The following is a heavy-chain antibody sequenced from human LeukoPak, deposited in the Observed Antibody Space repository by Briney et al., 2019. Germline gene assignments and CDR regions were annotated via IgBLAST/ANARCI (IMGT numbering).Heavy chain of an antibody. CDR3: ARVSEDYSSGWYEEYFQY. CDR1: GFTFSSYG. D-gene: IGHD6-19*01. Sequence: GRSLRLSCAASGFTFSSYGMHWVRQAPGKGLEWVAVIWYDGSKKDYADSVKGRFTISRDNSKNTLNLQMTSLRAEDTAVYYCARVSEDYSSGWYEEYFQYWGQGTLVIVSS. J-gene: IGHJ1*01. V-gene: IGHV3-33*01. CDR2: IWYDGSKK.